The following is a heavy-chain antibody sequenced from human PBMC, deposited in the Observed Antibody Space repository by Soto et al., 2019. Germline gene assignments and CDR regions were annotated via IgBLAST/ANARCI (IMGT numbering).Heavy chain of an antibody. CDR3: ARENEQWVAADN. D-gene: IGHD6-19*01. CDR1: GFTFSDYY. J-gene: IGHJ4*02. CDR2: ITSSGSTI. V-gene: IGHV3-11*01. Sequence: GSLRLSCAASGFTFSDYYMSWIRQAPGRGLEWVSYITSSGSTIYYADSVKGRFTISRDNAKNSLYLQMNSLRAEDTAVYYCARENEQWVAADNWGQGTLVTVSS.